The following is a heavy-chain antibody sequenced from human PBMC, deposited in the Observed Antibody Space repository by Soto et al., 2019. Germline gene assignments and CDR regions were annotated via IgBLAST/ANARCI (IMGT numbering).Heavy chain of an antibody. J-gene: IGHJ4*02. CDR3: ARDGGYCSGGSCYIPY. CDR2: IWYAGSNK. D-gene: IGHD2-15*01. V-gene: IGHV3-33*01. CDR1: GFTFSSYG. Sequence: QVQLVESGGGVVQPGRSLRLSCSASGFTFSSYGVHWVRQAPGKGLEWVAVIWYAGSNKYYADSVKGRFTISRDNSKNTLYLQMNSLRAEDTAVYYCARDGGYCSGGSCYIPYWGQGTLVTVSS.